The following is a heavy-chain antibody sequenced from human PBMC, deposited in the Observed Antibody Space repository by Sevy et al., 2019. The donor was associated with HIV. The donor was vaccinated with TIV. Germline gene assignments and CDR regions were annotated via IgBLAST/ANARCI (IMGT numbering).Heavy chain of an antibody. J-gene: IGHJ5*02. CDR3: ATVGLRYYSGASSYQGDWFDP. D-gene: IGHD2-15*01. CDR2: FDPQDGET. V-gene: IGHV1-24*01. Sequence: ASVKVSCKVSGYTLTKLSIHWLRQAPGKGLEWMGDFDPQDGETIYAERFQGRLTMTVDTSTDTAYMELSSLTSEDTAVYYCATVGLRYYSGASSYQGDWFDPWGQGTLVTVSS. CDR1: GYTLTKLS.